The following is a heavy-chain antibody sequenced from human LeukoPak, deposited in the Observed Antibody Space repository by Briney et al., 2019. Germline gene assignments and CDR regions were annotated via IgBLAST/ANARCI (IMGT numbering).Heavy chain of an antibody. CDR2: IFYRGST. J-gene: IGHJ3*02. CDR3: AKSNGYGLVDI. D-gene: IGHD3-10*01. V-gene: IGHV4-39*07. Sequence: SETLSLTCTVSGASINTANYYWGWFRLSPGKGLEWIGNIFYRGSTFYSPSFSSRITISLDTSRNELSLKLISMTAADTAVYYCAKSNGYGLVDIWGQGTMVTVSS. CDR1: GASINTANYY.